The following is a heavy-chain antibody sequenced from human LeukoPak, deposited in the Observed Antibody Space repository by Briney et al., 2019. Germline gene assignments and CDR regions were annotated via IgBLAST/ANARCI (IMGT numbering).Heavy chain of an antibody. D-gene: IGHD2-15*01. J-gene: IGHJ4*02. CDR3: ASGLGYCSGGSCYPADY. Sequence: SVKVSCKASGGTFSSYAISWVRQAPGQGLEWMGWIIPIFGTANYAQKFQGRVTITADESTSTAYMELSSLRSEDTAVYYCASGLGYCSGGSCYPADYWGQGTLVTVSS. CDR1: GGTFSSYA. V-gene: IGHV1-69*13. CDR2: IIPIFGTA.